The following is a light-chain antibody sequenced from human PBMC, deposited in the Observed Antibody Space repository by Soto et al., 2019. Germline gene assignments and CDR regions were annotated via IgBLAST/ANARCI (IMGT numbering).Light chain of an antibody. CDR1: QSVGNSY. J-gene: IGKJ4*01. CDR3: HQYANAPLT. V-gene: IGKV3-20*01. Sequence: EIVLTQSPGTLSLSPGERATLSCRASQSVGNSYLAWYQQKPGQPPRLLIYHASIRATGTPDRFSGSGSGTDFTLTISRLEPEDFAVYYCHQYANAPLTFGGGTKVEI. CDR2: HAS.